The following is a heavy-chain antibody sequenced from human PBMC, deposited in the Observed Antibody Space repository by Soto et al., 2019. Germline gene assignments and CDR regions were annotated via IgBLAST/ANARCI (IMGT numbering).Heavy chain of an antibody. D-gene: IGHD1-1*01. Sequence: QVQLQESGPGLVKPSETLSLTCTVSGGSINSNYWSWIRQPPGKGLEWIGYIFYSGDTNYNPSLKSRVTISVDTSKNQFSLRLSSVTAADTAVYYCARGAGTTFWYNWFDPRGQGTLVTVSS. V-gene: IGHV4-59*01. CDR2: IFYSGDT. CDR1: GGSINSNY. J-gene: IGHJ5*02. CDR3: ARGAGTTFWYNWFDP.